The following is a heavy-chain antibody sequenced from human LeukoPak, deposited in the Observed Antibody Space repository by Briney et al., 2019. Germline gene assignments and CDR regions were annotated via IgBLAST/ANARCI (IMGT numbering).Heavy chain of an antibody. V-gene: IGHV3-20*04. D-gene: IGHD3-10*01. Sequence: GGSLRLSCAASGFTFDDSGMSWVRQAPGKGLEWVSGINWNGGSTGYADSVKGRFTISRDNAKNSLYLQMNSLRAENTALYYCARDGYYYGSGSYLAPYYFDYWGQGTLVTVSS. CDR2: INWNGGST. J-gene: IGHJ4*02. CDR3: ARDGYYYGSGSYLAPYYFDY. CDR1: GFTFDDSG.